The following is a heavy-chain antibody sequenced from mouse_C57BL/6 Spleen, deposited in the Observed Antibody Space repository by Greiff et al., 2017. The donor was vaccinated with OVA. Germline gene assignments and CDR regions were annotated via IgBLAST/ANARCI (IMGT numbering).Heavy chain of an antibody. J-gene: IGHJ2*01. CDR1: GYTFTDYN. CDR3: AREGGLRYFDY. V-gene: IGHV1-22*01. D-gene: IGHD2-4*01. Sequence: VQLKQSGPELVKPGASVKMSCKASGYTFTDYNMHWVKQSHGKSLEWIGYINPNNGGTSYNQKFKGKATLTVNKSSSTAYMELRSLTSEDSAVYYCAREGGLRYFDYWGQGTTLTVSS. CDR2: INPNNGGT.